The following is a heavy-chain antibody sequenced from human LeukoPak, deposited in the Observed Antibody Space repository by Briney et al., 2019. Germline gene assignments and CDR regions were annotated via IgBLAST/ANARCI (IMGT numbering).Heavy chain of an antibody. CDR3: ASDYYGSGSYYY. V-gene: IGHV3-30-3*01. D-gene: IGHD3-10*01. CDR1: GFTFSNYR. J-gene: IGHJ4*02. CDR2: VSYDGTKK. Sequence: GGSLRLSCAASGFTFSNYRMHWLRQTPGKGLEWVAVVSYDGTKKDYADSVKGRFTISRDNAKNSLYLQMNSLRAEDTAVYYCASDYYGSGSYYYWGQGTLVTVSS.